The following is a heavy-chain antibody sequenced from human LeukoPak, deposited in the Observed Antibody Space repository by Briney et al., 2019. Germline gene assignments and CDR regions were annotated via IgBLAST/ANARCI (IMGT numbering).Heavy chain of an antibody. CDR2: VSRGGAST. V-gene: IGHV3-23*01. Sequence: GGSLRLSCAVSKFIFTTYTMTWVRQAPGKGLEWVSSVSRGGASTYYADSVRGRFTISRDSSNNTVYLEMRSLRAEDTAVYYCAKDSYAFDVWGQGTTVSVSS. CDR3: AKDSYAFDV. D-gene: IGHD2/OR15-2a*01. J-gene: IGHJ6*02. CDR1: KFIFTTYT.